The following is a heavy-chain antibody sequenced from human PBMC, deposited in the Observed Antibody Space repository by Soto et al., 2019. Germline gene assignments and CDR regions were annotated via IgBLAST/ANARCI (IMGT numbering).Heavy chain of an antibody. CDR2: IIPIFGTA. D-gene: IGHD6-13*01. V-gene: IGHV1-69*13. CDR1: GGTFSSYA. Sequence: SVKVSCKASGGTFSSYAISWVRQAPGQGLEWMGGIIPIFGTANYAQKFQGRVTITADESTSTAYMELSSLRSEDTAVYYCARDRRAYSRSWTTMGYWGQGTLVTVYS. CDR3: ARDRRAYSRSWTTMGY. J-gene: IGHJ4*02.